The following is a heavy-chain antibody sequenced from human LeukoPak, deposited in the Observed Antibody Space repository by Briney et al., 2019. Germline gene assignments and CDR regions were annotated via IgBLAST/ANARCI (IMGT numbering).Heavy chain of an antibody. Sequence: SETLSLTCTVSGGSISGSSYYWGWLRQPPGKGLEWIGSIYYSGSTYYNPSLKSRVTISVDTSKNQFSLKLSSVTAADTAVYYCARRSYGDYVRDYWGQGTLVTVSS. CDR2: IYYSGST. J-gene: IGHJ4*02. CDR1: GGSISGSSYY. CDR3: ARRSYGDYVRDY. V-gene: IGHV4-39*01. D-gene: IGHD4-17*01.